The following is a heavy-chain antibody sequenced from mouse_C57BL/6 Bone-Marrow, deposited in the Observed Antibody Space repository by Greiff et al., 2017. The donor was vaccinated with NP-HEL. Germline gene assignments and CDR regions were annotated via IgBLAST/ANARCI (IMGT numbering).Heavy chain of an antibody. V-gene: IGHV1-85*01. D-gene: IGHD2-5*01. CDR2: IYPRDGST. Sequence: VMLVESGPELVKPGASVKLSCKASGYTFTSYDINWVKQRPGQGLEWIGWIYPRDGSTKYNEKFKGKATLTVDTSSSTAYMELHSLTSEDSAVYFCAYSNYVGFDYWGQGTTLTVSS. J-gene: IGHJ2*01. CDR1: GYTFTSYD. CDR3: AYSNYVGFDY.